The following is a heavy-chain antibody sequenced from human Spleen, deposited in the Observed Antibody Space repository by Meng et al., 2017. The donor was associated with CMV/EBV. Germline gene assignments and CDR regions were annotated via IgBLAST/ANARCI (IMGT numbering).Heavy chain of an antibody. D-gene: IGHD3-22*01. CDR3: ARDRDSSAYGGYFDY. CDR2: ITSSGSYI. Sequence: SGFTFRSHSMNWVRQAPGKGLEWLSSITSSGSYIYYADSLKGRFTISRDNAKSSLYLQMNSLRAEDTAVYFCARDRDSSAYGGYFDYWGQGTLVTV. CDR1: GFTFRSHS. J-gene: IGHJ4*02. V-gene: IGHV3-21*01.